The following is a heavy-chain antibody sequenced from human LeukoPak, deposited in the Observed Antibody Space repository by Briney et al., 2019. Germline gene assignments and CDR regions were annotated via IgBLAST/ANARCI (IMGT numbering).Heavy chain of an antibody. CDR3: ARAAAENYYYYGMDV. V-gene: IGHV3-48*04. CDR1: GFTFSSYS. J-gene: IGHJ6*02. CDR2: ISSSSSTI. Sequence: GGSLRLSCAASGFTFSSYSMNWVRQAPGKGLEWVSYISSSSSTIYYADSVKGRFTISRDNAKNSLYLQMNSLRAEDTAVYYCARAAAENYYYYGMDVWGQGTTVTVSS. D-gene: IGHD6-13*01.